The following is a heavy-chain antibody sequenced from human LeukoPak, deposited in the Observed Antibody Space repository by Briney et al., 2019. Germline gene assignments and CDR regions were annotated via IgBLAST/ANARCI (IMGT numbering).Heavy chain of an antibody. V-gene: IGHV3-30*18. CDR2: LSYDGTNT. CDR3: AKGGTSVTRYVDY. D-gene: IGHD4-17*01. Sequence: PGGSLRLSCVASGFTFSSYSMQWVRQTPGKGLEWVGILSYDGTNTYYGESVKGRVTISRDNSQNTVYLQMNSLRAEDTAVYYCAKGGTSVTRYVDYWGQGTLVTVSS. CDR1: GFTFSSYS. J-gene: IGHJ4*02.